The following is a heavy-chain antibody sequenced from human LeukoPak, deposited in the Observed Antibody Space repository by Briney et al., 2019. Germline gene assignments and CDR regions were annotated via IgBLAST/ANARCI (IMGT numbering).Heavy chain of an antibody. D-gene: IGHD3-22*01. CDR1: GFTFSSFA. V-gene: IGHV3-23*01. CDR2: ITTSGGST. J-gene: IGHJ1*01. Sequence: GGSLRLSCAASGFTFSSFAMSWVRQAPGKGLEWVSSITTSGGSTSYADSVKGRFTISRDNSKNTLYLQMNSLRAEDTALYYCVCYDNAAEYFHYWGQGTLVTVSS. CDR3: VCYDNAAEYFHY.